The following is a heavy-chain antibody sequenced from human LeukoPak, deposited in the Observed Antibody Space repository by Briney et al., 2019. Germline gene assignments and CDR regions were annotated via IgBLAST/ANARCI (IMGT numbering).Heavy chain of an antibody. J-gene: IGHJ4*02. CDR3: ARPPHRGSWSDRYWDY. Sequence: PSETLSLTCALYGGSFGDYHWSRIRQPPGKGLEWIGEINRSGVTNYNPSLKSRVTISVDTSKNQFSLKLSSVTAADTAVYYCARPPHRGSWSDRYWDYWGQGTLVTVSS. CDR1: GGSFGDYH. D-gene: IGHD6-13*01. CDR2: INRSGVT. V-gene: IGHV4-34*01.